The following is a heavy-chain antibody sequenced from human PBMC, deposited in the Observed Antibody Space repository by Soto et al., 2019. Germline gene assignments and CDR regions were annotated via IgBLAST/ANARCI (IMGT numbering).Heavy chain of an antibody. D-gene: IGHD3-3*01. Sequence: SETLSLTYTVSGGSFSGGGYYWSWIRQHPGKGLEWMGYISYSGNTKYKPSLQSRITISVDTSENQFSLRLTSVTAADTAIYFCARTSIFGVVLNAFDIWGQGTLVTV. V-gene: IGHV4-31*03. CDR1: GGSFSGGGYY. J-gene: IGHJ3*02. CDR2: ISYSGNT. CDR3: ARTSIFGVVLNAFDI.